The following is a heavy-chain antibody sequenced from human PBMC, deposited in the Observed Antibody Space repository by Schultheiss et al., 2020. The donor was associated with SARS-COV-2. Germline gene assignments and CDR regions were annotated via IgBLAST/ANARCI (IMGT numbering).Heavy chain of an antibody. CDR3: ASKMTGTTDAFDY. V-gene: IGHV1-18*01. J-gene: IGHJ4*02. Sequence: ASVKVSCKASGYTFTSYGFSWVRQAPGQGLEWMGWISAYNGNTNYARKLQGRVTMTADTSTNTVYMELRSLRSDDTALYYCASKMTGTTDAFDYWGQGTLVTVSS. CDR2: ISAYNGNT. D-gene: IGHD1-7*01. CDR1: GYTFTSYG.